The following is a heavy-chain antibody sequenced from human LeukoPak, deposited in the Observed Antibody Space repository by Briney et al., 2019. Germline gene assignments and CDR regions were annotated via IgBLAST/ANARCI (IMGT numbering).Heavy chain of an antibody. J-gene: IGHJ4*02. CDR1: GFTFSDYY. Sequence: GGSLRLSCAASGFTFSDYYMTWIRQAPGRGLEWISYINGSSSDTNYADSVRGRFTISRDNSKNTLYLQMNSLRPEDTAVYYCAKPREGSSSWYAAGWGQGTLVTVSS. V-gene: IGHV3-11*06. CDR2: INGSSSDT. CDR3: AKPREGSSSWYAAG. D-gene: IGHD6-13*01.